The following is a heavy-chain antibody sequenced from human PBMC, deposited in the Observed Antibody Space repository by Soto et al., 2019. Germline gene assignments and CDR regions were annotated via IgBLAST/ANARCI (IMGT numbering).Heavy chain of an antibody. CDR3: ASTGRYCSSTSCYRDPYFDY. Sequence: QVQLQESGPGLVKPSQTLSLTCTVSGGSISSGGYYWSWIRQHPGKGLEWIGYIYYSGSTYYNPCRHSRVTISVDTSKNQFSLKLSSVTAADTAVYYCASTGRYCSSTSCYRDPYFDYWGQGTLVTVSS. J-gene: IGHJ4*02. CDR2: IYYSGST. D-gene: IGHD2-2*01. CDR1: GGSISSGGYY. V-gene: IGHV4-31*03.